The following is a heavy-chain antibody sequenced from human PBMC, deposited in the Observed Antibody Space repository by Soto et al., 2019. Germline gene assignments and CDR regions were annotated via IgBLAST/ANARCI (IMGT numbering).Heavy chain of an antibody. CDR3: VRHSGRTFGD. J-gene: IGHJ4*02. D-gene: IGHD6-19*01. V-gene: IGHV4-4*02. CDR2: IGHDGGT. CDR1: GDSVSNTNW. Sequence: QVQLQESGPGLVKPSETLSLTCGVSGDSVSNTNWWSWVRLPPGKGLEWMGEIGHDGGTKYSPSRNSRVTISLDKSNNHFSLRLFSVTAADPALYYCVRHSGRTFGDWGQGTLVTVSS.